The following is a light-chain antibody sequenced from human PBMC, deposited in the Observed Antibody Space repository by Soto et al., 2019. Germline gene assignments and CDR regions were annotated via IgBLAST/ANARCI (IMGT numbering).Light chain of an antibody. CDR2: TAS. CDR1: QGISSY. J-gene: IGKJ2*01. CDR3: KQLNSFPPP. Sequence: DIQLTQSPSFLSASVGDRVSITCRASQGISSYLAWYQQKPGKAPKLLIYTASTLQSGVPSRFSGSGSGTEFNLTIRSLQPEDFATYYCKQLNSFPPPFGQGTKQEIK. V-gene: IGKV1-9*01.